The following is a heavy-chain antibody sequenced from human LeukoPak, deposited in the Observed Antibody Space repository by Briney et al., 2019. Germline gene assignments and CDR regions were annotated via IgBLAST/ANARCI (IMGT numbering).Heavy chain of an antibody. Sequence: TLSLTCAVYGGSFSSYYWSWIRQPPGKALEWLARIDWDDDEYYSTSLKTRLTISKDTSKNQVVLTMTNMDPVDTATYYCARITGGAVAPFDYWGQGTLVTVSS. J-gene: IGHJ4*02. CDR2: IDWDDDE. V-gene: IGHV2-70*11. D-gene: IGHD6-19*01. CDR3: ARITGGAVAPFDY. CDR1: GGSFSSYYW.